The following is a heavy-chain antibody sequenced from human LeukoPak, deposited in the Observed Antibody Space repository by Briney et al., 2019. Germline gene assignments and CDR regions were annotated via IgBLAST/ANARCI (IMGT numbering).Heavy chain of an antibody. V-gene: IGHV3-74*01. CDR2: INDDGSDT. CDR3: VRGGPSTWS. Sequence: GGSLRLSCTASGFTVGSRFMSWVRQAPGKRPVWVSRINDDGSDTIYADSVRGRFTISRDDAKNTVYLQMNNLRAEDTAVYYCVRGGPSTWSWGQGTLVTVSS. J-gene: IGHJ5*02. D-gene: IGHD2-15*01. CDR1: GFTVGSRF.